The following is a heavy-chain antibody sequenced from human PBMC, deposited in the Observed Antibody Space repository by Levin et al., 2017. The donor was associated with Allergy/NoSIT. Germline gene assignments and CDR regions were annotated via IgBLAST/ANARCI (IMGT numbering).Heavy chain of an antibody. Sequence: GASVKVSCKASGGTFSSYAISWVRQAPGQGLEWMGGIIPIFGTANYAQKFQGRVTITADESTSTAYMELSSLRSEDTAVYYCARSIMGGDWNFDYWGQGTLVTVSS. J-gene: IGHJ4*02. D-gene: IGHD2-21*02. CDR2: IIPIFGTA. CDR3: ARSIMGGDWNFDY. CDR1: GGTFSSYA. V-gene: IGHV1-69*13.